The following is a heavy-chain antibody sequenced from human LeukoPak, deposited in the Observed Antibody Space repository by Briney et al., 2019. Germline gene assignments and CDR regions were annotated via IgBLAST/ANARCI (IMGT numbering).Heavy chain of an antibody. Sequence: ASVKVSCKASGYTFTSYGISWVRQATGQGLEWVGWMSPNSGNTIYAQKFQGRATMSRNTSISTAYVELSSLRSEDTAVYYCARASSGRYYFDYWGQGTLVTVSS. CDR2: MSPNSGNT. CDR1: GYTFTSYG. CDR3: ARASSGRYYFDY. V-gene: IGHV1-8*02. D-gene: IGHD2-15*01. J-gene: IGHJ4*02.